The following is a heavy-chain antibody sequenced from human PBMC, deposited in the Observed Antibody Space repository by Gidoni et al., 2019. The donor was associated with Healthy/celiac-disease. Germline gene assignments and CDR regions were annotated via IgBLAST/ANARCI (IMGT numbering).Heavy chain of an antibody. CDR1: GDSVSSNSAA. CDR2: TYYRSKWYN. Sequence: QVQLQQSGPGRVKLSQTLSLTCAISGDSVSSNSAAWNWIRQSPSRGREWLGRTYYRSKWYNDYAVSVKSRITINPDTSKNQFSLQLNSVTPEDTAVYYCAREESTTGTTRGAFDIWGQGTMVTVSS. D-gene: IGHD1-1*01. CDR3: AREESTTGTTRGAFDI. J-gene: IGHJ3*02. V-gene: IGHV6-1*01.